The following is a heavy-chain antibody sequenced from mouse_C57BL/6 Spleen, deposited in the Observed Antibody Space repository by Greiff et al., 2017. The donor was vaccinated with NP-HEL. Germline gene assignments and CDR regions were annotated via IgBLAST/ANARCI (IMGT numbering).Heavy chain of an antibody. D-gene: IGHD2-4*01. J-gene: IGHJ4*01. CDR3: ARRGDYDNYYAMDY. CDR1: GFSLTSYG. Sequence: VKLVESGPGLVAPSQSLSITCTVSGFSLTSYGVHWVRQPPGKGLEWLVVIWSDGSTTYNSALKSRLSISKDKSKSQVFLKMNSLQTDDTAMYYCARRGDYDNYYAMDYWGQGTSVTVSS. CDR2: IWSDGST. V-gene: IGHV2-6*03.